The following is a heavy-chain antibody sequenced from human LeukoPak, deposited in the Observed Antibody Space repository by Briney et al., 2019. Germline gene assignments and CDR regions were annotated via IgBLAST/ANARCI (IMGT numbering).Heavy chain of an antibody. Sequence: GASVKVSCKASGYTFTSYYMHWVRQAPGQGLEWMGIINPSGGSTNYAQKFQGRVTITADESTSTAYMELSSLRSEDTAVYYCAGGVSSSWYRFDYWGQGTLVTVSS. V-gene: IGHV1-46*01. J-gene: IGHJ4*02. CDR2: INPSGGST. CDR3: AGGVSSSWYRFDY. CDR1: GYTFTSYY. D-gene: IGHD6-13*01.